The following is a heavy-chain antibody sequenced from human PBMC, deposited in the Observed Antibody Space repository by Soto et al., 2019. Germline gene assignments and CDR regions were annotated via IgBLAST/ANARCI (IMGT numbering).Heavy chain of an antibody. CDR3: AREWRSWFQLDY. Sequence: RGESLKISCTASGYSFSSYWINWVRQMPGKGLEWMGRIDPSDSYTNYSPSFQGHVTISTDKSTTTAYLKWSSLKASDTAIYYCAREWRSWFQLDYWGQGTPVTVSS. CDR2: IDPSDSYT. J-gene: IGHJ4*02. CDR1: GYSFSSYW. D-gene: IGHD6-13*01. V-gene: IGHV5-10-1*01.